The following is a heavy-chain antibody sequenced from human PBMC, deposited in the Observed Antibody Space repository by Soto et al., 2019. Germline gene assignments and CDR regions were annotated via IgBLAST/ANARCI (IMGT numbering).Heavy chain of an antibody. CDR3: ARDQSGSGRDFRSRGYYYGMDV. V-gene: IGHV6-1*01. D-gene: IGHD3-10*01. CDR2: TYYRSKWYN. Sequence: SQTLSLTCAISGDSVSSNSAAWNWIRQSPSRGLEWLGRTYYRSKWYNDYAVSVKSRITINPDASKNQFSLQLNSVTPEGTAVYYCARDQSGSGRDFRSRGYYYGMDVWGQGTTVTVSS. CDR1: GDSVSSNSAA. J-gene: IGHJ6*02.